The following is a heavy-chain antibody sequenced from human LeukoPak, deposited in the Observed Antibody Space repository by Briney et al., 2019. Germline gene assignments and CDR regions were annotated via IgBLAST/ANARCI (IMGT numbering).Heavy chain of an antibody. CDR3: ARRNAFEI. CDR1: GFTFSDYY. CDR2: ISSSSDYT. V-gene: IGHV3-11*03. Sequence: GGSLRLSCAASGFTFSDYYMNWIRQAPGKGLEWVAYISSSSDYTNYADSVKGRFTVSRDNAKNSLYLQMNSLRAEDTAVYYCARRNAFEIWGQGTMVTASS. J-gene: IGHJ3*02.